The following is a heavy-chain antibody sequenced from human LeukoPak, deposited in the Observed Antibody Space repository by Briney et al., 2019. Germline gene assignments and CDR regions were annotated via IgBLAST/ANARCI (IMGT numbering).Heavy chain of an antibody. V-gene: IGHV1-69*06. J-gene: IGHJ6*04. D-gene: IGHD2-2*01. CDR3: ARGDIVVVPAAPYQYYYYGMDV. Sequence: ASVKVSCKASGGTFSSYAISWVRQAPGQGLEWMGGIIPIFGTANYAQKFQGRVTITADKSTSTAYMELSSLRSEDTAVYYCARGDIVVVPAAPYQYYYYGMDVWGKGTTVTVSS. CDR1: GGTFSSYA. CDR2: IIPIFGTA.